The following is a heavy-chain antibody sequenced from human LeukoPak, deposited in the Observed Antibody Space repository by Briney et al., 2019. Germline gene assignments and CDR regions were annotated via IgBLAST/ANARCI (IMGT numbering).Heavy chain of an antibody. Sequence: SETLSLTCTVSGGSISSGDYYWSWIRQPPGKGLEWIGYIYYSGSTYYNPSLKSRVTISVDTSKNQFSLKLSSVTAADTAVYYCAYAYCSGGSCYVDYWGQGTLVTVSS. V-gene: IGHV4-30-4*08. J-gene: IGHJ4*02. CDR3: AYAYCSGGSCYVDY. CDR2: IYYSGST. D-gene: IGHD2-15*01. CDR1: GGSISSGDYY.